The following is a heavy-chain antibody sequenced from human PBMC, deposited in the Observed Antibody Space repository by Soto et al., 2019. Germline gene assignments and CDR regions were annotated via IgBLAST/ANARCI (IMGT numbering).Heavy chain of an antibody. J-gene: IGHJ4*02. Sequence: GGSLRLSCAASGFTFSSYEMNWVRQAPGKGPEWVSYINSNGYTTHYADSVKGRFTISRDNAKNLFSLRLRSLTAADTAVYFCARVKATLYRHYYFDYWGQGTPVTVSS. V-gene: IGHV3-48*03. CDR1: GFTFSSYE. CDR3: ARVKATLYRHYYFDY. CDR2: INSNGYTT. D-gene: IGHD5-12*01.